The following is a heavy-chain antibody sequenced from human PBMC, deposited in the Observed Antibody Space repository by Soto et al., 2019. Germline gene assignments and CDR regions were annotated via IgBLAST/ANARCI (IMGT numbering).Heavy chain of an antibody. CDR2: ISYDGSNK. J-gene: IGHJ4*02. Sequence: GGSLRLSCAASGFTFSSYAMHWVRQAPGKGLEWVAVISYDGSNKYYADSVKGRFTISRDNSKNTLYLQMNSLRAEDTAVYYCARAPEEVIVVVTFDYWGQGTLVTVSS. CDR1: GFTFSSYA. V-gene: IGHV3-30-3*01. D-gene: IGHD3-22*01. CDR3: ARAPEEVIVVVTFDY.